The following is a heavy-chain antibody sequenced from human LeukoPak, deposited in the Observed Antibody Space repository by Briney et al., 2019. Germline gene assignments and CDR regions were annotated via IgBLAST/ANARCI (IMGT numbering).Heavy chain of an antibody. Sequence: GPLRLSCAASGFTFNNYAMNWIRQPPGKGLEWIGEINHSGSTNYNPSLKSRVTISVDTSKNQFSLKLSSVTAADTAVYYCARMVYALVYSSSWQATFDYWGQGTLVTVSS. J-gene: IGHJ4*02. V-gene: IGHV4-34*01. CDR3: ARMVYALVYSSSWQATFDY. CDR2: INHSGST. CDR1: GFTFNNYA. D-gene: IGHD6-13*01.